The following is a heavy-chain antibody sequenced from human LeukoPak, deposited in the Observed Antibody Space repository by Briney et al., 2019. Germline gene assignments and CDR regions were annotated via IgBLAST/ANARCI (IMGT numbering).Heavy chain of an antibody. CDR1: GGSISSYY. CDR2: IYYSGST. Sequence: SETLSLTCTVSGGSISSYYWSWIRQPPGKGLEWIGYIYYSGSTNYNTSLKSRVTISVDTSKNQFSLKLSSVPAADTAVYYCARGGRGTSFGPSYFAYWGQGPLVTVSP. J-gene: IGHJ4*02. CDR3: ARGGRGTSFGPSYFAY. D-gene: IGHD3-16*01. V-gene: IGHV4-59*01.